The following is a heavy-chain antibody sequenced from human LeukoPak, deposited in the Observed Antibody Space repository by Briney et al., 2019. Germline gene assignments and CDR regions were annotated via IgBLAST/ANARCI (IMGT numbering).Heavy chain of an antibody. J-gene: IGHJ3*02. CDR1: GSTFSSYG. Sequence: GRSLRLSCAASGSTFSSYGMPWVRQAPGKGLEWVAVISYDGSNKYYADSVKGRFTISRDNSKNTLYLQMNSLRAEDTAVYYCAKDGGNSAFDIWGQGTMVTVSS. CDR2: ISYDGSNK. D-gene: IGHD4-23*01. CDR3: AKDGGNSAFDI. V-gene: IGHV3-30*18.